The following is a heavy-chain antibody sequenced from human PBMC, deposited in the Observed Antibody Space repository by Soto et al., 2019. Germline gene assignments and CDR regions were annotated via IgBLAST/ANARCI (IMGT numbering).Heavy chain of an antibody. Sequence: LRLSCAASGFTFSSYGMHWVRQAPGKGLEWVAVISYDGSNKYYADSVKGRFTISRDNSKNTLYLQMNSLRAEDTAVYYCAKGLSSGYYLGFDPWGQGTLVTVSS. J-gene: IGHJ5*02. CDR1: GFTFSSYG. CDR2: ISYDGSNK. V-gene: IGHV3-30*18. D-gene: IGHD3-22*01. CDR3: AKGLSSGYYLGFDP.